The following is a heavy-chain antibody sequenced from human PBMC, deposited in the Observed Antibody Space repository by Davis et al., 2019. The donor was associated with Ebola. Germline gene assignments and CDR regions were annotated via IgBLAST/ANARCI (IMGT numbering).Heavy chain of an antibody. D-gene: IGHD3-16*02. CDR3: ARVELTFGEVIAPGYFDY. J-gene: IGHJ4*02. CDR2: LHRGGRT. CDR1: GLTVNSNY. V-gene: IGHV3-53*01. Sequence: GESLKISCAASGLTVNSNYMSWVRQAPGKGLEWVSVLHRGGRTNYADSVKGRFTISSDNSKNTLYLQMNRLRAEDTAVYYCARVELTFGEVIAPGYFDYWGQGTLVTVSS.